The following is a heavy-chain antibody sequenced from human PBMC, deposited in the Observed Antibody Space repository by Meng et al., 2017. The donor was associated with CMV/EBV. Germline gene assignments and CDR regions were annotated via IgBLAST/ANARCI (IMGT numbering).Heavy chain of an antibody. CDR1: GFTFSSYE. V-gene: IGHV3-48*03. Sequence: GGSLRLSCAASGFTFSSYEMNWVRQAPGKGLEWVSYISSSGSTIYYADSVKGRFTISRDNAKNSLYLQMNSLRAEDTAVYYCAREISYYDSSGYIDYWGQGTLVTVSS. CDR3: AREISYYDSSGYIDY. D-gene: IGHD3-22*01. J-gene: IGHJ4*02. CDR2: ISSSGSTI.